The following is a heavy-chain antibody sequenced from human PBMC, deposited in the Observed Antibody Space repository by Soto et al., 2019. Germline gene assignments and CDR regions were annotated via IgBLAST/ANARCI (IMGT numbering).Heavy chain of an antibody. CDR1: GGSIGTSAYY. V-gene: IGHV4-39*01. CDR2: INHSGNT. J-gene: IGHJ5*02. Sequence: SEPLSLTCAVSGGSIGTSAYYWGWIRQAPGKGLEWIGSINHSGNTYLSPSLKDRVTMSVDTSKNSFSLKLRSATAADTGLYYCSRRAPEGFDPWGQGTLVTVSS. CDR3: SRRAPEGFDP.